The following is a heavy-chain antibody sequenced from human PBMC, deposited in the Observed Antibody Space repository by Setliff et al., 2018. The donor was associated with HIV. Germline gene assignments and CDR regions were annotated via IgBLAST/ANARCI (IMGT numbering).Heavy chain of an antibody. Sequence: GGSLRLSCEASGLSSSFAWMHWVRQVPGMGLVWVSRVNTDGSSKTYADSVKDRFTISRDNAKNTLYLQMHDLRAEDTGVYYCHSGYDSEEQSYFDYWGQGTLVTVSS. J-gene: IGHJ4*02. CDR2: VNTDGSSK. D-gene: IGHD5-12*01. CDR1: GLSSSFAW. V-gene: IGHV3-74*01. CDR3: HSGYDSEEQSYFDY.